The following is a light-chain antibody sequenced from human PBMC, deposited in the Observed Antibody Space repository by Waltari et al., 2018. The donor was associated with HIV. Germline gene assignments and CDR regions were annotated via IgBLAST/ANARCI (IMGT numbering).Light chain of an antibody. CDR3: AAWDDRLNVHWV. CDR1: SSNIGSNT. J-gene: IGLJ3*02. CDR2: SKN. Sequence: QSVLTQPPSASGTPGQRVTISCSGSSSNIGSNTVNWYQQLPGTAPKLLIYSKNRRPTGVPVRVSVSKSGTTAALASSGLQSEDEADYYCAAWDDRLNVHWVFGGGTKLTVL. V-gene: IGLV1-44*01.